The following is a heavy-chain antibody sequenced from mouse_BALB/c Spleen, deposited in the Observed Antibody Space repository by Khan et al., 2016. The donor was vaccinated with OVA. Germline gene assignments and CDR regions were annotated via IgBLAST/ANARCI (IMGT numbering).Heavy chain of an antibody. V-gene: IGHV3-2*02. Sequence: EVQLQESGPGLVKPSQSLSLTCTVTGYSITSDYAWNWIRQFPGNKLEWMGYISYSGSTSYTPSLKSRISITRDTSKNQFFPQLNSVTTEDTATYYCARGRAYWGQGTLVTVSA. D-gene: IGHD3-3*01. J-gene: IGHJ3*01. CDR2: ISYSGST. CDR3: ARGRAY. CDR1: GYSITSDYA.